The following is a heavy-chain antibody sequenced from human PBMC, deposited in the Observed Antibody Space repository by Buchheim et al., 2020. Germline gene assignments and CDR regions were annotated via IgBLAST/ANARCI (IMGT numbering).Heavy chain of an antibody. Sequence: QVQLQESGPGLMKPSETLSLTCTVSGGSINSFYWTWIRQPPGKGLEWIGYISYSGSTNYNRSLKSRVTMSVDTSKNQFSLKLSSVSAADTAVYYCARASYVWGNYRLIVDYWGQGTL. CDR3: ARASYVWGNYRLIVDY. CDR1: GGSINSFY. D-gene: IGHD3-16*02. V-gene: IGHV4-59*01. CDR2: ISYSGST. J-gene: IGHJ4*02.